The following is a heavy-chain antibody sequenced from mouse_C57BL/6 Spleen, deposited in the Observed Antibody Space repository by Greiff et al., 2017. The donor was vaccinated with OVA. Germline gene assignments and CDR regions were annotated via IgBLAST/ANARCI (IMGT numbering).Heavy chain of an antibody. CDR3: ARSITTVPWFAY. Sequence: LQESGPELVKPGASVKISCKASGYAFSNSWMNWVKQRPGKGLEWIGRIYPGDGDTNYNGKFKGKATLTADKSSSTAYMQLSSLTSEDSAVYFCARSITTVPWFAYWGQGTLVTVSA. D-gene: IGHD1-1*01. CDR2: IYPGDGDT. J-gene: IGHJ3*01. CDR1: GYAFSNSW. V-gene: IGHV1-82*01.